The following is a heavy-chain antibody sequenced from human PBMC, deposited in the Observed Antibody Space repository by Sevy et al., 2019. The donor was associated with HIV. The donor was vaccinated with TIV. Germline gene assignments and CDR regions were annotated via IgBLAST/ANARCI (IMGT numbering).Heavy chain of an antibody. CDR3: AKEGRVTYYYDSSGYYYVDY. CDR1: GFTFSSYA. CDR2: ISGSGGST. J-gene: IGHJ4*02. Sequence: GGSLRLSCAASGFTFSSYAMSWVRQAPGKGLEWVSAISGSGGSTYYADSVKGRFTISRDNSKNTLYLQMNSLRAEDTAVYYCAKEGRVTYYYDSSGYYYVDYWGQRTLVTVSS. V-gene: IGHV3-23*01. D-gene: IGHD3-22*01.